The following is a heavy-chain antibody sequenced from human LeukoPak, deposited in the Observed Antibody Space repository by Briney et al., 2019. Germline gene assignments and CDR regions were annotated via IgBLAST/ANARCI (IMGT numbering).Heavy chain of an antibody. J-gene: IGHJ5*02. Sequence: PSETLSLTCAVYGGSFSGYYWSWIRQPPGKGLEWIGEINHSGGTNYNPSLKSQVTIPVDTSKNQFSLKLSSVTAADTAVYYCARPYYYDSRIDPWGQGILVTVSS. V-gene: IGHV4-34*01. CDR2: INHSGGT. CDR1: GGSFSGYY. D-gene: IGHD3-22*01. CDR3: ARPYYYDSRIDP.